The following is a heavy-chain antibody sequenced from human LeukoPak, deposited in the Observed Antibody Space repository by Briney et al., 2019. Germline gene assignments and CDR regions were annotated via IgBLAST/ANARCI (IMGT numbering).Heavy chain of an antibody. Sequence: GGSLRLSCAASGFTFSSYWMHWVRQAPGKGLVWVSRINSDGSSTSYADSVKGRFTISRDNAKNTLYLQMNSLRAEDTAVYYCAREGTGEELLRFGSSQGGWFDPWGQGTLVTVSS. D-gene: IGHD3-10*01. J-gene: IGHJ5*02. CDR3: AREGTGEELLRFGSSQGGWFDP. V-gene: IGHV3-74*01. CDR2: INSDGSST. CDR1: GFTFSSYW.